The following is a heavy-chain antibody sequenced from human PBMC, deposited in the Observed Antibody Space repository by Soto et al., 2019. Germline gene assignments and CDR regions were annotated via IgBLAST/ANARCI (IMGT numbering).Heavy chain of an antibody. CDR3: ARPYGGKIGDAPDL. Sequence: GGPLRLSCVASGFTFSSYAMSWVRQVPGKGLEWVSTISDAAGSAYYVDSVKGRFTISRDNSKKTLYLQMNSLRAEDSAVYYCARPYGGKIGDAPDLWGPGTMVTVSS. J-gene: IGHJ3*01. CDR2: ISDAAGSA. V-gene: IGHV3-23*01. D-gene: IGHD4-17*01. CDR1: GFTFSSYA.